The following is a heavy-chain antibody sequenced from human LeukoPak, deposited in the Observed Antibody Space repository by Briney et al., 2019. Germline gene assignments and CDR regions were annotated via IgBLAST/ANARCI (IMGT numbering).Heavy chain of an antibody. V-gene: IGHV3-30*03. Sequence: PGGSLRLSCAASGFTFSTSGMHWVRQAPGKGLEWLAVISHDGNNRLYADSVKGRFTISRDNSRHTLDLQMNSLRAEDTAVYYCAADRPPRAFDIWGRGTMVTVSS. J-gene: IGHJ3*02. CDR1: GFTFSTSG. CDR2: ISHDGNNR. CDR3: AADRPPRAFDI.